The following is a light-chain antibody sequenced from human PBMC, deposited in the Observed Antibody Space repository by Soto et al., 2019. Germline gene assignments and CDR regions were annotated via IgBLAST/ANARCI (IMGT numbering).Light chain of an antibody. CDR2: DVS. V-gene: IGLV2-14*01. J-gene: IGLJ2*01. Sequence: QSALTQPTSVSGSPGQSITISCTGTSSDVGGYKYVSWYQQHPGKAPKLMIYDVSNRPSGVSNRFSGSKSGNTASLTISGLQAEDEADYYCSSYTSSSTLVVFVGGTKVTVL. CDR1: SSDVGGYKY. CDR3: SSYTSSSTLVV.